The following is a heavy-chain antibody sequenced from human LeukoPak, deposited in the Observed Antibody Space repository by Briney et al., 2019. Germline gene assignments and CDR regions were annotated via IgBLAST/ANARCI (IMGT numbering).Heavy chain of an antibody. J-gene: IGHJ4*02. CDR2: MTISDSTT. CDR1: GFTLSSYA. CDR3: AKMGLYRFDY. D-gene: IGHD1-26*01. V-gene: IGHV3-23*01. Sequence: GGSLRLSCVASGFTLSSYAMAWVRQAPGKGREWASLMTISDSTTYYPDAVEGRFTISRDNSKNTSYLQMNSLRAEDTAVYYCAKMGLYRFDYWGQGTLVTVSS.